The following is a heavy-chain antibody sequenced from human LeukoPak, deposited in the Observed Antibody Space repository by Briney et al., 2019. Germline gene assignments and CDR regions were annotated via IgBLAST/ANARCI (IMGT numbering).Heavy chain of an antibody. CDR3: ADPPSDF. CDR1: GFTFSTYW. CDR2: INQDGSEK. V-gene: IGHV3-7*01. Sequence: GGSLRLSCAASGFTFSTYWMSWFRQAPGKGLEWVANINQDGSEKYHGDSVKGRFTISRDNPKSSLFLEMSSLRAEDTAVYYCADPPSDFWGQGTLVAVSS. J-gene: IGHJ4*02.